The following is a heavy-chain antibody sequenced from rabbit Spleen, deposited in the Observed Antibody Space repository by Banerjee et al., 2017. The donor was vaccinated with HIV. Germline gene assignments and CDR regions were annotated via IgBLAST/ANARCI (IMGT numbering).Heavy chain of an antibody. CDR3: ARDAGSGPYIDGYFNL. Sequence: QEQLEETGGGLVQPGGSLTLSCKASGFDFSSGYDMCWVRQAPGKGLEWIACIDTGDGDTYFANWAKGRFTISKTASTTVTLQMTSLTAADTATYFCARDAGSGPYIDGYFNLWGQGTLVTVS. D-gene: IGHD8-1*01. J-gene: IGHJ4*01. CDR1: GFDFSSGYD. CDR2: IDTGDGDT. V-gene: IGHV1S45*01.